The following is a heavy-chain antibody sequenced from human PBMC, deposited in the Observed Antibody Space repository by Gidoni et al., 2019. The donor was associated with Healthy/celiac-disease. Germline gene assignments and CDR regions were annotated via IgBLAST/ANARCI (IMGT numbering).Heavy chain of an antibody. CDR3: ARILTQETGGMDV. CDR1: GGTFSSYA. J-gene: IGHJ6*02. CDR2: IITIVGIA. V-gene: IGHV1-69*04. Sequence: HVQLVQSGAEVKQPRSSLKVSCTASGGTFSSYAISWVRQAPGQGLEWMGRIITIVGIANYAKKFKGRVTSTADKSTSTAYMELSSLRSEDTAVYYCARILTQETGGMDVWGQGTTVTVSS. D-gene: IGHD3-9*01.